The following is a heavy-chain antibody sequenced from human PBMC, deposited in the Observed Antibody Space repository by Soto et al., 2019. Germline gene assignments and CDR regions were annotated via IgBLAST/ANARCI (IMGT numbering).Heavy chain of an antibody. CDR3: AKDRDTYYYDCSGPNGFDP. V-gene: IGHV3-23*01. J-gene: IGHJ5*02. CDR1: GFTFSRYA. Sequence: EVQLLESGGGLVQPGGSLRLSCAASGFTFSRYAMRWVRQAPGKGLEWVSAISGSGGSTYYADSVKGRFTIYRDNSKNTLYLEMNSLGAEDTAVYYCAKDRDTYYYDCSGPNGFDPWGQGTLVTVSS. D-gene: IGHD3-22*01. CDR2: ISGSGGST.